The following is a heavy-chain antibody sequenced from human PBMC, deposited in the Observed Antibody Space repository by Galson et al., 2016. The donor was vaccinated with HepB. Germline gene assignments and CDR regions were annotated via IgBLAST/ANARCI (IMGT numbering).Heavy chain of an antibody. J-gene: IGHJ4*02. CDR3: ARGGLVRYFDPSH. Sequence: SLRLSCAASGFTFSSYGMNWVRQAPGTGLEWVSSISTTGRFISYADSVKGRFTSPRDNAKNSLYLQMDSLRAEDTAVYYCARGGLVRYFDPSHWGQGTLVTVSS. D-gene: IGHD3-9*01. CDR2: ISTTGRFI. V-gene: IGHV3-21*01. CDR1: GFTFSSYG.